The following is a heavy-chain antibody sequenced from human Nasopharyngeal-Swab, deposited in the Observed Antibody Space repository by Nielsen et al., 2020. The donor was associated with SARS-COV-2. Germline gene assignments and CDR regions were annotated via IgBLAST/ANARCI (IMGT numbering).Heavy chain of an antibody. D-gene: IGHD5-18*01. J-gene: IGHJ4*02. CDR3: ARDGFWGRGYSYGWDY. Sequence: SETLPLTCTVSGGSISSGDYYWSWIRQPPGKGLEWIGYIYYSGSTYYNPSLKSRVTISVDTSKNQFSLKLSSVTAADTAVYYCARDGFWGRGYSYGWDYWGQGTLVTVSS. V-gene: IGHV4-30-4*01. CDR1: GGSISSGDYY. CDR2: IYYSGST.